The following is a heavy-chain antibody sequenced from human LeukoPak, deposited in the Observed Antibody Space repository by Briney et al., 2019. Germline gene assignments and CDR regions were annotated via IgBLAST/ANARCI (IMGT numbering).Heavy chain of an antibody. CDR3: ARRPPYYGSGSYGFDY. CDR2: IYYSGST. J-gene: IGHJ4*02. D-gene: IGHD3-10*01. V-gene: IGHV4-59*08. Sequence: SETLSLTCTVSGGSISSYYWSWIRQPPGKGLEWIGYIYYSGSTNYNPSLKSRVTISVDTSKYQFSLKLSSVTAADTAVYYCARRPPYYGSGSYGFDYWGQGTLVTVSS. CDR1: GGSISSYY.